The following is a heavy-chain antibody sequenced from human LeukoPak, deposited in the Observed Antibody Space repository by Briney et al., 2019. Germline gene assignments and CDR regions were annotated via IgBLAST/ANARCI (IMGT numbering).Heavy chain of an antibody. CDR3: ARLNGYSYAYIDY. J-gene: IGHJ4*02. CDR1: GYSISSGYY. CDR2: IYHSGSS. Sequence: PSETLSLTCTVSGYSISSGYYWGWIRQPPGKGLEWIGSIYHSGSSYYNPSLKSRVTISVDTSNNQFSLKLTSVTAADTAVYYCARLNGYSYAYIDYWGQGTLVTVSS. D-gene: IGHD5-18*01. V-gene: IGHV4-38-2*02.